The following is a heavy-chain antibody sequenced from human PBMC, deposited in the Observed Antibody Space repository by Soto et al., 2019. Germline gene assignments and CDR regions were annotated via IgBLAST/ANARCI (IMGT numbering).Heavy chain of an antibody. D-gene: IGHD3-22*01. CDR2: IYYSGST. CDR1: GGSISSYY. J-gene: IGHJ4*02. Sequence: SETLSLTCTVSGGSISSYYWSWIRQPPGKGLEWIGYIYYSGSTYYNPSLKSRVTISVDTSKNQFSLKLSSVTAADTAVYYCAREAVVVPPLGLVDYWGQGTLVTVSS. V-gene: IGHV4-59*12. CDR3: AREAVVVPPLGLVDY.